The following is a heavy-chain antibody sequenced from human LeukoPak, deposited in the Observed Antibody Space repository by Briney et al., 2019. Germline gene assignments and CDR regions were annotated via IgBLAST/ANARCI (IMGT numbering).Heavy chain of an antibody. CDR2: ISHDGYST. J-gene: IGHJ4*02. D-gene: IGHD2-21*01. CDR1: GFYFNPYW. CDR3: AREYYSSFDY. Sequence: GESLRLSCVASGFYFNPYWMAWVRHAPGKGLEWVATISHDGYSTFYVDSVRGRFSISRDTAQNSLFLQMICLRVDDTAVYYCAREYYSSFDYWGQGALVTVSS. V-gene: IGHV3-7*01.